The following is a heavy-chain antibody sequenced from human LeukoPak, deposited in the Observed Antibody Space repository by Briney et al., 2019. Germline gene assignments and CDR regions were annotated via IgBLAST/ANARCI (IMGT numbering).Heavy chain of an antibody. CDR1: GFTFSSYE. Sequence: GGSLRLSCAASGFTFSSYEMNWVRQAPGKGLEWVSYISSSGSTIYYADSVKGRFTISRDNAKNSLYLQMNSLRAEDTAVHYCARDSPKEQKSPYWGQGTLVTVSS. J-gene: IGHJ4*02. CDR3: ARDSPKEQKSPY. D-gene: IGHD1-26*01. CDR2: ISSSGSTI. V-gene: IGHV3-48*03.